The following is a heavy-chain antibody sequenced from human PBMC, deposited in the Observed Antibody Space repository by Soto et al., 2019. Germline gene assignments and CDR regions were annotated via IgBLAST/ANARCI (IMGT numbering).Heavy chain of an antibody. CDR2: IYSGGST. CDR1: GFTVSSNY. V-gene: IGHV3-53*04. CDR3: ATRYQRDALDI. D-gene: IGHD2-2*01. J-gene: IGHJ3*02. Sequence: GGSLRLSCAASGFTVSSNYMSWVRQAPGKGLEWVSVIYSGGSTSYADSVEGRFTISRHNSKNTLYLQMNSLRAEDTAVYYCATRYQRDALDIWGQGTMVTVSS.